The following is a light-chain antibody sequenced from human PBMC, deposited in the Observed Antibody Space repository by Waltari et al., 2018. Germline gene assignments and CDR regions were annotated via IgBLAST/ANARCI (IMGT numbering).Light chain of an antibody. Sequence: EIVLTQSPGTLSLSPGERATLPCRASQSVSNNYLTWYQQKPGQAPRLLIYGASTRATGIPDRFSGSGSGTDFTLTISRLEPEDFAVYYCQQYGSSPPLTFGPGTKVDIK. J-gene: IGKJ3*01. CDR3: QQYGSSPPLT. CDR1: QSVSNNY. V-gene: IGKV3-20*01. CDR2: GAS.